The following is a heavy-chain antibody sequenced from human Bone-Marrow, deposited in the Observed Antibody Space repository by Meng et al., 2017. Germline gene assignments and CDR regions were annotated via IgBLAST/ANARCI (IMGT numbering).Heavy chain of an antibody. J-gene: IGHJ6*02. CDR2: INWNGGST. D-gene: IGHD5-24*01. Sequence: GESLKISCAASGFTFDDYGMSWVRQAPGKGLEWVSGINWNGGSTGYADSVKGRFTISRDNAKNSLYLQMNSLRAEDTALYYCARIGWLQSYYYYYGMDVWGQGTTVTVSS. CDR3: ARIGWLQSYYYYYGMDV. V-gene: IGHV3-20*04. CDR1: GFTFDDYG.